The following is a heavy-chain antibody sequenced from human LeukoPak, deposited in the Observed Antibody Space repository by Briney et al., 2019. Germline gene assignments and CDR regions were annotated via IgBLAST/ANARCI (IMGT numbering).Heavy chain of an antibody. V-gene: IGHV3-23*01. D-gene: IGHD3-10*01. CDR1: GFTFSSFA. CDR3: AKDFPDGSRNWGFNY. Sequence: PGGSLRLSCAASGFTFSSFAMGWVRQAPGKGLEWVSVISGSGGSTDYADSVKGRFTISRDNSKNMLYLQMYSLRAEDSAVYYCAKDFPDGSRNWGFNYWGQGTLVTVSS. J-gene: IGHJ4*02. CDR2: ISGSGGST.